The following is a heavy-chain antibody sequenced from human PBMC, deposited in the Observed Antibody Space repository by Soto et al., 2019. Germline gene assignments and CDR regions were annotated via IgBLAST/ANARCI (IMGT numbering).Heavy chain of an antibody. D-gene: IGHD3-9*01. CDR1: GFTFSSYW. V-gene: IGHV3-7*03. CDR2: IKQDGSET. Sequence: EVQLVESGGGLVQPGGSLRLSCAASGFTFSSYWMSWVRQATGKGLEWVANIKQDGSETYYVDSVKGRFTISRDNAKNSLYLQMNSLRAEDTAVYYCPREQRYFDWGFDYWGQGTLVTVSS. J-gene: IGHJ4*02. CDR3: PREQRYFDWGFDY.